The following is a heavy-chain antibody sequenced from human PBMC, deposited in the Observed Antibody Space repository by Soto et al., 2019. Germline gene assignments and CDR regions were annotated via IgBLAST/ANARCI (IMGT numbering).Heavy chain of an antibody. D-gene: IGHD2-2*01. CDR2: INPSGGST. Sequence: ASVKVSCKVSGYTFTSYYMHWVRQAPGQGLEWMGIINPSGGSTSYAQKFQGRVTMTRDTSTSTVYMELSSLRSEDTAVYYCARGDVVVPAAYYYYYGMDVWGQGTTVTVSS. CDR1: GYTFTSYY. CDR3: ARGDVVVPAAYYYYYGMDV. J-gene: IGHJ6*02. V-gene: IGHV1-46*01.